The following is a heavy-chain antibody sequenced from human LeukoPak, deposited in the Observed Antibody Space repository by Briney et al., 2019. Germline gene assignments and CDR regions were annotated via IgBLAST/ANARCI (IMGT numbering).Heavy chain of an antibody. CDR1: GYTFTSYY. Sequence: SVKVSRKASGYTFTSYYMHWVRQAPGQGLEWMGRIIPILGIANYAQKFQGRVTITADKSTSTAYMELSSLRSEDTAVYHCARGDHSRSWRYYFDYWGQGTLVTVSS. V-gene: IGHV1-69*04. CDR3: ARGDHSRSWRYYFDY. D-gene: IGHD6-13*01. J-gene: IGHJ4*02. CDR2: IIPILGIA.